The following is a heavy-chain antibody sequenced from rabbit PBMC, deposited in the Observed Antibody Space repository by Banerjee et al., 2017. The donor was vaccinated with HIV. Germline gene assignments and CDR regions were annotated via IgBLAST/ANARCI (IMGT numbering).Heavy chain of an antibody. CDR3: ASSDYTADYADYT. CDR2: IRIGSTAST. Sequence: QSLEESGGDLVKPGASLTLTCTASGFSFSNNYYMCWVRQAPGKGLEWIGCIRIGSTASTYYASWAKGRFTISKTSSTTVTLQMTSLTAADTATYFCASSDYTADYADYTRGPGTLVTVS. CDR1: GFSFSNNYY. J-gene: IGHJ2*01. D-gene: IGHD2-1*01. V-gene: IGHV1S40*01.